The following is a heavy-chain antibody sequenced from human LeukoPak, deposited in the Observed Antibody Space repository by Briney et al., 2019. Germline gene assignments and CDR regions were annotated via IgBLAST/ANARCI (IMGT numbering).Heavy chain of an antibody. CDR1: GFTFSTVA. CDR3: AKDIVPNYGSTFDF. J-gene: IGHJ3*01. D-gene: IGHD1-7*01. Sequence: GGSLRLSCAASGFTFSTVAMNWVRQGPGKGLEWVAVISDSGGITYYADSLKGRFTISRDNSKNTLYLQMNSLRADDTAVYYCAKDIVPNYGSTFDFWGQGTMVTLCS. CDR2: ISDSGGIT. V-gene: IGHV3-23*01.